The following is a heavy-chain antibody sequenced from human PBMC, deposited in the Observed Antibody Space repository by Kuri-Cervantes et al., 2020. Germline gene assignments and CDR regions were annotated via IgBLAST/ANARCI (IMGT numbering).Heavy chain of an antibody. CDR2: ISSSCSTI. Sequence: LSLSCAASGYTFSSYEMNWVRQAQGKGLEWVSYISSSCSTIYYADSVKGRFTISRDNAKNSLYLQMNSLRAEDTAVYYCARYSSSWYGHYYYYYMDVWGKGTTVTVSS. V-gene: IGHV3-48*03. CDR3: ARYSSSWYGHYYYYYMDV. D-gene: IGHD6-13*01. CDR1: GYTFSSYE. J-gene: IGHJ6*03.